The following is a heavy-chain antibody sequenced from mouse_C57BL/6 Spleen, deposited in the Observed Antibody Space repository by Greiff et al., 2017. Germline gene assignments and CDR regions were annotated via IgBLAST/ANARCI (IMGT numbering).Heavy chain of an antibody. D-gene: IGHD1-1*01. J-gene: IGHJ1*03. CDR2: IDPSDSYT. CDR3: ARTLNYAYFDV. CDR1: GYTFTSYW. V-gene: IGHV1-50*01. Sequence: VQLQQPGAELVKPGASVKLSCKASGYTFTSYWMQWVKQRPGQGLVWIGEIDPSDSYTNYNQKFKGKATLTVDTSSSTAYMQLSSLTSEDSAVYYCARTLNYAYFDVWGTGTTVTVSS.